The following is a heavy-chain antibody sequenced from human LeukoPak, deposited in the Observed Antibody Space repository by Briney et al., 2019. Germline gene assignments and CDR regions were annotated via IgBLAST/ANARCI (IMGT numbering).Heavy chain of an antibody. CDR2: IRNKANGGTA. V-gene: IGHV3-49*04. CDR3: SRAYSTGWLGINDY. Sequence: GGSLRLSCSAGGFTFSDYAVTWVRQAPGKGLEWVGFIRNKANGGTADYAASVKGRFTISRDDSKTIAYLQMNSLKIEDTAVYYCSRAYSTGWLGINDYWGQGAQVTVSS. J-gene: IGHJ4*02. CDR1: GFTFSDYA. D-gene: IGHD6-19*01.